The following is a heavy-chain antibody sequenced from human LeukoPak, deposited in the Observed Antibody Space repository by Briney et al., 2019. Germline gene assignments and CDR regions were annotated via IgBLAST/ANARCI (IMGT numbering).Heavy chain of an antibody. CDR1: GGSISSHY. D-gene: IGHD3-10*01. V-gene: IGHV4-59*11. CDR2: IYYSESP. Sequence: PSETLSLTCTVSGGSISSHYWSWLRQPTGKGLEWIGYIYYSESPHYNPSLKSRVTISVDTSKNQFSLSLSSVTAADTAVYYCAGYSYYYGSGIYYKDPHYFDYWGQGTLVTVSS. J-gene: IGHJ4*02. CDR3: AGYSYYYGSGIYYKDPHYFDY.